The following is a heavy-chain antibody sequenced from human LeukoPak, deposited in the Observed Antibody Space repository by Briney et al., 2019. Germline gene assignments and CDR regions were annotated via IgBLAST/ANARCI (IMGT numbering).Heavy chain of an antibody. CDR3: ARHSLPYCSGGTCYGDNDAFDI. V-gene: IGHV4-39*01. J-gene: IGHJ3*02. D-gene: IGHD2-15*01. CDR2: IDYSGGP. CDR1: GGSISSSRYY. Sequence: SETLFLTCTVSGGSISSSRYYWGWIRQPPGKGLEWIGGIDYSGGPYYFPSLKSRVNITVHTSKNHFSLKLTSVTAADTAVYYCARHSLPYCSGGTCYGDNDAFDIWGQGTMVTISS.